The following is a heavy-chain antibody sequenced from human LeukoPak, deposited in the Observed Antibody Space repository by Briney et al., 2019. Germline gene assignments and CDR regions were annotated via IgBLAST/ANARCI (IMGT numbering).Heavy chain of an antibody. CDR2: IYTSGST. CDR3: AKDVSMIVVVSPFDY. D-gene: IGHD3-22*01. CDR1: GGSISSGSYY. V-gene: IGHV4-61*02. J-gene: IGHJ4*02. Sequence: SGTLALTCTVSGGSISSGSYYWSWIRQPAGKGLEWIGRIYTSGSTNYNPSLKSRVTISVDTSKNQFSLKLSSVTAAHTAVYYCAKDVSMIVVVSPFDYWGQGTLVTVSS.